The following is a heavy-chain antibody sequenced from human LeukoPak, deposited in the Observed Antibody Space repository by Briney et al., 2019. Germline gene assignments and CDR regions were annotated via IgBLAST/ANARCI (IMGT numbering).Heavy chain of an antibody. CDR3: AKEGTGIHFDY. Sequence: GGSLRLSCAPSGFTFSSNAIHWVRQAPGKGLEWVAEIPYDGGNTYYADSVKGRFTISRDNSKNMLYLQMNSLRAEDTAVYYCAKEGTGIHFDYWGQGTLVTVSS. J-gene: IGHJ4*02. D-gene: IGHD1-1*01. CDR1: GFTFSSNA. CDR2: IPYDGGNT. V-gene: IGHV3-30-3*01.